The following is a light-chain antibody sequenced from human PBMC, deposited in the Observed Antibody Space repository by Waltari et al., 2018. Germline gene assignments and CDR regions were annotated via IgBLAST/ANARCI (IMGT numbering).Light chain of an antibody. CDR1: QSISSW. CDR2: KAS. J-gene: IGKJ5*01. CDR3: QHYNTYSRSIT. V-gene: IGKV1-5*03. Sequence: DIQMTQSPSTLSASVGDRVTIACRASQSISSWLAWYQQKPGKAPKLLIYKASTLESGVPPRFSGSGSGTEFTLTISSLQPDDFATYYCQHYNTYSRSITFGQGTRLEIQ.